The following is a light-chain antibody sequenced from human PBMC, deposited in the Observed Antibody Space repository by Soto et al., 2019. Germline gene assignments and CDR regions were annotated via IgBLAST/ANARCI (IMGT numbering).Light chain of an antibody. CDR1: QSVSYKY. V-gene: IGKV3-20*01. J-gene: IGKJ2*01. CDR2: GST. Sequence: EVVLTQAPGTLSLSPGVRATLSCRASQSVSYKYLAWYQQKRGQSPKLLIFGSTDRATGIPYRFSGSGSGTDVTLIIGRMEDEDFEVYYSQQYGSTPPYTFGHETKLQIK. CDR3: QQYGSTPPYT.